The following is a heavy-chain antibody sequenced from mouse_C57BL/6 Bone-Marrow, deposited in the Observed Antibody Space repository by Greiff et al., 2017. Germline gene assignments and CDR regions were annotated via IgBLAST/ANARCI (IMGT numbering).Heavy chain of an antibody. Sequence: QVQLQQSGAELVRPGASVKMSCKASGYTFSSYNMHWVKQTPRQGLEWIGAIYPGNGDTSYNQKFKGKAPLTVDKSSSTAYMQLSSLTSEDSAVYVCARSEYYGSSWDWFAYWGQGTLVTVSA. D-gene: IGHD1-1*01. V-gene: IGHV1-12*01. CDR2: IYPGNGDT. CDR1: GYTFSSYN. CDR3: ARSEYYGSSWDWFAY. J-gene: IGHJ3*01.